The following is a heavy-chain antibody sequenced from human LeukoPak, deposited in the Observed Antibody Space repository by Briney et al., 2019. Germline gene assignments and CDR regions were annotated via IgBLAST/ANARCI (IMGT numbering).Heavy chain of an antibody. CDR2: ISAYNGNT. Sequence: ASVKVSCKASGYTFTSYGISWVRQATGQGLEWMGWISAYNGNTNYAQKLQGRVTMTTDTSTSTAYMELRSLRSDDTAVYYCARWAYSYGSLDYWGQGTLVTVSS. V-gene: IGHV1-18*01. D-gene: IGHD5-18*01. CDR3: ARWAYSYGSLDY. J-gene: IGHJ4*02. CDR1: GYTFTSYG.